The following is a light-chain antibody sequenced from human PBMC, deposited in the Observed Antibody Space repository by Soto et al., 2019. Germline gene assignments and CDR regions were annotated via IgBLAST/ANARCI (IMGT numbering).Light chain of an antibody. CDR3: KQYINFFRR. Sequence: DIQMTQSPSTLSASVGDRVTITCRASQSIGVWLAWYQQKPGTAPKLLIYKTSTLDSGVPLRFRGGGCGKDFTLTISSLQPDVFEIYYCKQYINFFRRLGKGTRVDIK. CDR2: KTS. CDR1: QSIGVW. V-gene: IGKV1-5*03. J-gene: IGKJ1*01.